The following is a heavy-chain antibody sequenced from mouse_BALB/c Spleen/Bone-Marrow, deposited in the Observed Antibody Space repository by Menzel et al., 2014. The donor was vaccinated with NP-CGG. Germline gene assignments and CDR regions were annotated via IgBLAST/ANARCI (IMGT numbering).Heavy chain of an antibody. Sequence: EVQLQESGPGLVKPSQSLSLTCTVTGYSITSDYAWNWIRQFPGNKLEWMGYISYSGSTSYNPSLKSRISITRDTSKNQFFLQLNSVTTEDTATYYCATGTWYFDYWGQGTTLTVSS. CDR1: GYSITSDYA. V-gene: IGHV3-2*02. CDR3: ATGTWYFDY. CDR2: ISYSGST. D-gene: IGHD4-1*01. J-gene: IGHJ2*01.